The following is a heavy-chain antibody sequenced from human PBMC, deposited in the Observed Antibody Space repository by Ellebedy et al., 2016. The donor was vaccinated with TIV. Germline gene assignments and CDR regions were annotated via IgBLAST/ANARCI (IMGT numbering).Heavy chain of an antibody. CDR1: GYSFTGYY. CDR3: AREPIAVAASFDL. J-gene: IGHJ4*02. Sequence: AASVKVSCKAYGYSFTGYYIHWVRQAPGQGLEWMGWINPKSGDTNYAQKFQGRVTMTRDTSLSTAYMELRRLRYDDTAVFYCAREPIAVAASFDLWGQGTLVTVSS. CDR2: INPKSGDT. V-gene: IGHV1-2*02. D-gene: IGHD6-19*01.